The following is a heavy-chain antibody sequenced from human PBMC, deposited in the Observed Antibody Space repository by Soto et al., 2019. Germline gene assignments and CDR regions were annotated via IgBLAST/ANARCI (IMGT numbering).Heavy chain of an antibody. D-gene: IGHD5-18*01. CDR3: ARGHRRGYSYGGY. CDR1: GYTFTSYD. CDR2: MNPNRGNT. V-gene: IGHV1-8*01. Sequence: QVQLVQSGAEVKKPGASLKVSCKASGYTFTSYDITWVRHATGQGLEGMGWMNPNRGNTDYAQKFQGRVTMTRNTSISTAYMELGSLRSEDTAVDYCARGHRRGYSYGGYWGQGTLVTVSS. J-gene: IGHJ4*02.